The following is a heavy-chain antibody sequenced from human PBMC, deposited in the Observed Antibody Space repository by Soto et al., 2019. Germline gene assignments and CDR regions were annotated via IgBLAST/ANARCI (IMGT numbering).Heavy chain of an antibody. Sequence: SETLSLTCTVSGGSISSSSYYWGWIRQPPGKGLEWIGSIYYSGSTYYNPSLKSRVTISVDTSKNQFSLKLSSVTAADTAVYYCARLVYYYGSGSYYRGKGTLVTVSS. V-gene: IGHV4-39*01. J-gene: IGHJ4*02. CDR1: GGSISSSSYY. CDR2: IYYSGST. CDR3: ARLVYYYGSGSYY. D-gene: IGHD3-10*01.